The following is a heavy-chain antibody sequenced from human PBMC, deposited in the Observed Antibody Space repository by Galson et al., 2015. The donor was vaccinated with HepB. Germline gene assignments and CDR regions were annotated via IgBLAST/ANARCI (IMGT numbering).Heavy chain of an antibody. CDR1: GGSISTSSYY. D-gene: IGHD3-16*01. CDR2: IYDGGST. V-gene: IGHV4-39*01. J-gene: IGHJ5*02. Sequence: ETLSLTCTVSGGSISTSSYYWGWIRQPPGKGLEWIGSIYDGGSTAYNPSLKSRVTISIDTSKNQFSLKLNSVTAADTAVYYCARPRRMGGFDPWGQGTLVTASS. CDR3: ARPRRMGGFDP.